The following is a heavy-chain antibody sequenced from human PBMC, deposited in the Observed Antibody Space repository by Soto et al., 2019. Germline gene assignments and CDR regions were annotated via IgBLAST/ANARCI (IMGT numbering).Heavy chain of an antibody. CDR1: GGTFSSYA. Sequence: SVKVSCKXSGGTFSSYAISWVRQAPGQGLEWMGGIIPIFGTANYAQKFQGRVTITADESTSTAYMELSSLRSEDTAVYYCARTHIVVVTASYNWFDPWGQGTLVTVSS. CDR3: ARTHIVVVTASYNWFDP. D-gene: IGHD2-21*02. CDR2: IIPIFGTA. J-gene: IGHJ5*02. V-gene: IGHV1-69*13.